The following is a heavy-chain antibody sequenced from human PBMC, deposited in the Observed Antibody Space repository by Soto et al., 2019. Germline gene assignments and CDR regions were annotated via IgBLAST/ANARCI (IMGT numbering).Heavy chain of an antibody. J-gene: IGHJ4*02. CDR2: ISYDGSNK. CDR1: GFTFSSYA. Sequence: PGGSLRLSCAASGFTFSSYAMHWVRQAPGKGLEWVAVISYDGSNKYYADSVKGRFTISRDNSKNTLYLQMNSLRAEDTAVYYCAREIPGYSSSWYHTFDYWGQGTLVTVSS. CDR3: AREIPGYSSSWYHTFDY. V-gene: IGHV3-30-3*01. D-gene: IGHD6-13*01.